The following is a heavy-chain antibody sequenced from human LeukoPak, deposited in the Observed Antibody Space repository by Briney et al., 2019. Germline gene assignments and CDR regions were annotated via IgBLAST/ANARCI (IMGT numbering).Heavy chain of an antibody. J-gene: IGHJ3*02. V-gene: IGHV1-8*03. Sequence: ASVKVSCKASGYTFTSYDINWVRQATGQGLEWMGWMNPNSGNTGYAQKFQGRVTITRNTSISTAYRELSSLRSEDTAVYYCARGHILVVPAAGFDAFDIWGQGTMVTVSS. CDR1: GYTFTSYD. D-gene: IGHD2-2*01. CDR3: ARGHILVVPAAGFDAFDI. CDR2: MNPNSGNT.